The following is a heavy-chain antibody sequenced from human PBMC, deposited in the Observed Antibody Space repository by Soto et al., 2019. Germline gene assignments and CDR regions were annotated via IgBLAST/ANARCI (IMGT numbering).Heavy chain of an antibody. Sequence: SVKVSCKASGGSVSNSAISWLRQAPGQGLEWMGGIIPIFGPAIYARKFQGRFTISADESTGTAYMELNNVRSDDTAVYYCGRGSSLTKVEYWGQGTLVTVSS. CDR3: GRGSSLTKVEY. V-gene: IGHV1-69*13. CDR2: IIPIFGPA. J-gene: IGHJ4*02. D-gene: IGHD6-6*01. CDR1: GGSVSNSA.